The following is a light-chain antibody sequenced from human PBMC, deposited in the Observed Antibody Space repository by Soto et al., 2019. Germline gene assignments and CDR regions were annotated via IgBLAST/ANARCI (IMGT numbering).Light chain of an antibody. CDR3: SSYTSSSTFYV. Sequence: QSALTQPASVSGSPGQSITISCTGTSSDVGGYNYVSWYQQHPGKAPKLMIYDVSNRPSGVSNRFSGSKSGNTDSLNISGLQAEDEADYYCSSYTSSSTFYVFGTGTKLTVL. CDR1: SSDVGGYNY. V-gene: IGLV2-14*01. CDR2: DVS. J-gene: IGLJ1*01.